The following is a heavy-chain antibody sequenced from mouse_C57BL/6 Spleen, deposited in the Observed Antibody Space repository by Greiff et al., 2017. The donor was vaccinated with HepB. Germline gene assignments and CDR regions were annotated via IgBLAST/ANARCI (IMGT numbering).Heavy chain of an antibody. D-gene: IGHD2-1*01. CDR2: ISSGSSTI. CDR3: ARPMGYYGNYDAMDY. J-gene: IGHJ4*01. Sequence: EVQLVESGGGLVKPGGSLKLSCAASGFTFSDYGMHWVRQAPEKGLEWVAYISSGSSTIYYADTVKGRFTISRDNAKNTLFLQMTSLRSEEMAMYYCARPMGYYGNYDAMDYWGQGTSVTVSS. CDR1: GFTFSDYG. V-gene: IGHV5-17*01.